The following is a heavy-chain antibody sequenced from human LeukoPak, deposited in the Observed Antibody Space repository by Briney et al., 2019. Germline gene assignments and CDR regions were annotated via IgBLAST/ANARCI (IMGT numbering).Heavy chain of an antibody. CDR2: IYYSGTT. Sequence: PSETLSLTCTVSGASINTYYWSWIRQPPGKGLEWIGYIYYSGTTSYNPSLKARVTISIDTSKNQFSLKLSSVTAADTAVYYCARHGGWGSTFDYWGQGTLVTVSS. D-gene: IGHD1-1*01. CDR1: GASINTYY. CDR3: ARHGGWGSTFDY. J-gene: IGHJ4*02. V-gene: IGHV4-59*08.